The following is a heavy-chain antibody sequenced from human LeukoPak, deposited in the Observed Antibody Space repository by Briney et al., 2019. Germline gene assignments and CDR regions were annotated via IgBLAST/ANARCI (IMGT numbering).Heavy chain of an antibody. V-gene: IGHV1-2*02. D-gene: IGHD2-15*01. CDR3: ARNGASIYCSGGSCYPAKDAFDI. CDR1: GYTFTGYY. J-gene: IGHJ3*02. Sequence: ASVKVSCTASGYTFTGYYMHWVRQAPGQGLEWMGWINPNSGGTNYAQKFQGRVTMTRDTSISTAYMELSRLRSDDTAVYYCARNGASIYCSGGSCYPAKDAFDIWGQGTMVTVSS. CDR2: INPNSGGT.